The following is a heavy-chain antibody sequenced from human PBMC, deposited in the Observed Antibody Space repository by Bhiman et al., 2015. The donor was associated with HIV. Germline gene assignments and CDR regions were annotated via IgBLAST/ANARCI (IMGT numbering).Heavy chain of an antibody. Sequence: EVQLVESGGGVVKPGGSLRLSCVVSGFTFSNTWMSWVRQAPGKGLEWVGRIKSKTDGGTTDYAAPVKGRFTISRDDSKNTLYLQMNSLRAEDTAVYYCASIGAAPGFDYWGQGTLVTVSS. CDR3: ASIGAAPGFDY. J-gene: IGHJ4*02. CDR2: IKSKTDGGTT. D-gene: IGHD6-13*01. CDR1: GFTFSNTW. V-gene: IGHV3-15*01.